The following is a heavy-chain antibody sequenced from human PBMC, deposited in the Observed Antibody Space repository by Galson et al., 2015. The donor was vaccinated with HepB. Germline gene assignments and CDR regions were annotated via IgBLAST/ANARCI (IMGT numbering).Heavy chain of an antibody. CDR3: ARDCRLAAGGNGEKYFQH. CDR2: INPTGGTT. Sequence: SVKVSCKASGYTFSNYYIHWVRQAPGQGPEWMGMINPTGGTTSYAQKFQGRVTMTRDTSTTTVYMELSSLRSEDTAVYYCARDCRLAAGGNGEKYFQHWGQGTLVTVSS. V-gene: IGHV1-46*01. CDR1: GYTFSNYY. D-gene: IGHD6-13*01. J-gene: IGHJ1*01.